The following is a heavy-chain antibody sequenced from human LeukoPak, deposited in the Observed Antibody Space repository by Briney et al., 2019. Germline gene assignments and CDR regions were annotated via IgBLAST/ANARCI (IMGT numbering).Heavy chain of an antibody. Sequence: QSGGSLRLSCAASGFTFSSYGMSWVRQAPGKGLEWVSAISGSGGSTYYADSVKGRFTISRDNSKDTLYLQMNSLRAEDTAVYYCAVSSGYYYGDYWGQGTLVTVSS. CDR1: GFTFSSYG. CDR2: ISGSGGST. V-gene: IGHV3-23*01. CDR3: AVSSGYYYGDY. D-gene: IGHD3-22*01. J-gene: IGHJ4*02.